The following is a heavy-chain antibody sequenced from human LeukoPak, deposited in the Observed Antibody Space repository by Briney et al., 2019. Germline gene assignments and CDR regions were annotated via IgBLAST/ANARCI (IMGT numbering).Heavy chain of an antibody. Sequence: EGSLRLSCAASGFTFSSYAMHWVRQAPGKGLEWVAAISYDGSNKYYADSVKGRFTISRDNSKNTLYLQMNSLRAEDTAVYYCASHDSSGYVGWYYFDYWGQGTLVTVSS. CDR3: ASHDSSGYVGWYYFDY. J-gene: IGHJ4*02. D-gene: IGHD3-22*01. CDR2: ISYDGSNK. V-gene: IGHV3-30-3*01. CDR1: GFTFSSYA.